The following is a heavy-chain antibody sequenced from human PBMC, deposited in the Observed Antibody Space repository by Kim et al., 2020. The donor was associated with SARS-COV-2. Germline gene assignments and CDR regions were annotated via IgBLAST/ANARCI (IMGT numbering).Heavy chain of an antibody. Sequence: SETLSLTCTVSGGSISSSSYYWGWIRQPPGKGLEWIGRIYYSGSTYYNPSLKSRVTISVDTSKNQFSLKLSSVTAADTAGYYCARRIRSGIAVARGYSFAYWGQGTLVTVSS. CDR1: GGSISSSSYY. V-gene: IGHV4-39*01. J-gene: IGHJ4*02. D-gene: IGHD6-19*01. CDR3: ARRIRSGIAVARGYSFAY. CDR2: IYYSGST.